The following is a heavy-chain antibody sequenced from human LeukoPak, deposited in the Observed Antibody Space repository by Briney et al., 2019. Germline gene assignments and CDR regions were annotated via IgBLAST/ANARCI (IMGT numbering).Heavy chain of an antibody. V-gene: IGHV1-24*01. CDR1: GYTLTELS. Sequence: GASVKVSCKVSGYTLTELSMHWVRQAPGKGLERMGGFDPEDGETIYAQKFQGRVTMTEDTSTDTAYMELSSLRSEDTAVYYCATVTGVEGRYVDYWGQGTLVTVSS. CDR2: FDPEDGET. J-gene: IGHJ4*02. CDR3: ATVTGVEGRYVDY. D-gene: IGHD3-9*01.